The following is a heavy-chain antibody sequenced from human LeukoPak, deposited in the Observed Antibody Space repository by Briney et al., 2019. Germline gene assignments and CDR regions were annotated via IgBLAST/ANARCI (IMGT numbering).Heavy chain of an antibody. CDR2: ISYDGSNK. Sequence: TGGSLSLSCAASGFTFSSYAMHWVRQAPGKGLEWVAVISYDGSNKYYADSVKGRFTISRDNSKNTLYLQMNSLRAEDTAVYYYAEFDYWGQGTLVTVSS. CDR3: AEFDY. CDR1: GFTFSSYA. V-gene: IGHV3-30*04. J-gene: IGHJ4*02.